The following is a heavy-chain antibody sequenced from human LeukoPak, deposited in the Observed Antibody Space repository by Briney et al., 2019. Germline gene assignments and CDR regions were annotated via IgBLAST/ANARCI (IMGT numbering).Heavy chain of an antibody. Sequence: SETLSLTCTVSGGSVSSGSYYWSWLRQPPGKGLEWIGYIYYSGSTNYNPSLKSRVTISVDTSKNQFSLKLSSVTAADTAVYYCLGSSSWYGPFYYGMDVWGKGTTVTVSS. CDR2: IYYSGST. CDR1: GGSVSSGSYY. CDR3: LGSSSWYGPFYYGMDV. D-gene: IGHD6-13*01. V-gene: IGHV4-61*01. J-gene: IGHJ6*04.